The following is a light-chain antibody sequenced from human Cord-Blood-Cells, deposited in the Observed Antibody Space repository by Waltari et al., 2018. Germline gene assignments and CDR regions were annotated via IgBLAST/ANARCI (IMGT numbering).Light chain of an antibody. Sequence: IQMTQSPTTLSASVGDRVTITCRASQSISSWLAWYQQKPGKAPKLLIYKASSLESGVPSRFSGSGSGTEFTLTISSLQPYDFATYYCQQYNSYSLTFGPGTKVDIK. V-gene: IGKV1-5*03. CDR3: QQYNSYSLT. J-gene: IGKJ3*01. CDR1: QSISSW. CDR2: KAS.